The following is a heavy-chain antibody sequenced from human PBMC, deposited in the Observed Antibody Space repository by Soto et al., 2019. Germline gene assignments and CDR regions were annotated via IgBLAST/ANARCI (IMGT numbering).Heavy chain of an antibody. CDR3: ARDPSSGYSYVKTSRFDP. CDR2: IYHSGST. D-gene: IGHD5-18*01. Sequence: SETLSLTCAVSGYSISSGYYWGWIRQPTGKGLEWIGSIYHSGSTYYNPSLKSRVTISVDTSKNQFSLKLSSVTAADTAVYYCARDPSSGYSYVKTSRFDPWGQGTLVTVSS. CDR1: GYSISSGYY. V-gene: IGHV4-38-2*02. J-gene: IGHJ5*02.